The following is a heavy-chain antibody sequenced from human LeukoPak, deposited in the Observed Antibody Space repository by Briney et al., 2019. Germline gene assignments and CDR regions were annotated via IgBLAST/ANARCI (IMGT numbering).Heavy chain of an antibody. Sequence: SETLSLTCTVSGGSISSYYWSWIRQPPGRGLEWIGYIYTSGSTNYNPSLKSRVTISVDTSKNQFSLKLSSVTAADTAVYYCARRRSSTSGVDPWGQGTLVTVSS. CDR3: ARRRSSTSGVDP. D-gene: IGHD2-2*01. CDR2: IYTSGST. CDR1: GGSISSYY. J-gene: IGHJ5*02. V-gene: IGHV4-4*09.